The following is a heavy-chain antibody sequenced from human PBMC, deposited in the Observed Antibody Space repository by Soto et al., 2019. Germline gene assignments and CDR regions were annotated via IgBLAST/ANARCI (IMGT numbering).Heavy chain of an antibody. Sequence: GASVKVSCKASGYTFTSYAMHWVLQAPGQRLEWMGWINAGNGNTKYSQKFQGRVTITRDTSASTAYMELSSLRSEDTAVYYCARDIQGIAVAGLFDYWGQGTLVTVSS. V-gene: IGHV1-3*01. D-gene: IGHD6-19*01. J-gene: IGHJ4*02. CDR3: ARDIQGIAVAGLFDY. CDR1: GYTFTSYA. CDR2: INAGNGNT.